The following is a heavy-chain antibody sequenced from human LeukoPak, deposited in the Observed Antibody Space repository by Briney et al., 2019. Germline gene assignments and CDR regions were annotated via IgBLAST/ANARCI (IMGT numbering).Heavy chain of an antibody. J-gene: IGHJ4*02. D-gene: IGHD6-13*01. CDR1: GFTFSDYY. CDR3: ASIGSWYAY. Sequence: PGGSLRLSCAASGFTFSDYYMSWIRQAPGKGLEWVSYISSSGSPIYYADSVKGRFTISRDNAENSLYLQLNSLRAEDTAVYHCASIGSWYAYWGQGTLVTVSS. V-gene: IGHV3-11*01. CDR2: ISSSGSPI.